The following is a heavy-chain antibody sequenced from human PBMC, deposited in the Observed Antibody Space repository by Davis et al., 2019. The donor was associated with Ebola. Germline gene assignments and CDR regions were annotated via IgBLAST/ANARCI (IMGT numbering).Heavy chain of an antibody. J-gene: IGHJ5*02. CDR3: ARDPRVGATNNWFDP. D-gene: IGHD1-26*01. Sequence: ASVKVSCKASGYTFTSYAMHWVRQAPGQRLEWMGWINAGNGNTKYSQKFQGRVTITRDTSASTAYMELSSLRSEDTAMYYCARDPRVGATNNWFDPWGQGTLVTVSS. CDR1: GYTFTSYA. V-gene: IGHV1-3*01. CDR2: INAGNGNT.